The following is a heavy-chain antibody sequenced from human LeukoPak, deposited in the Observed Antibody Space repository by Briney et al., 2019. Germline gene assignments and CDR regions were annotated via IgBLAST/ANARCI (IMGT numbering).Heavy chain of an antibody. J-gene: IGHJ4*02. Sequence: PSETLSLTCTVSGVSISSSSYYWGWIRQPPGKGLEWIGSIYYSGSTYYNPSLKSRVTISVDTSKNQFSLKLSSVTAADTAVYYCAREVDYYDSSGYYGYWGQGTLVTVSS. D-gene: IGHD3-22*01. CDR3: AREVDYYDSSGYYGY. V-gene: IGHV4-39*07. CDR2: IYYSGST. CDR1: GVSISSSSYY.